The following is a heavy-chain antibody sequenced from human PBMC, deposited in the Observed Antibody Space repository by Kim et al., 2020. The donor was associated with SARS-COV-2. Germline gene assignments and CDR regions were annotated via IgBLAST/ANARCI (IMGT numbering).Heavy chain of an antibody. D-gene: IGHD2-2*01. J-gene: IGHJ4*02. V-gene: IGHV4-34*01. CDR3: ASLNSYRADRSNY. CDR2: INHSGST. CDR1: GGSFSGYY. Sequence: SETLSLTCAVYGGSFSGYYWSWIRQPPGKGLEWIGEINHSGSTNYNPSLKSRVTISVDTSKNQFSLKLSSVTAADTAVYYCASLNSYRADRSNYWGQGT.